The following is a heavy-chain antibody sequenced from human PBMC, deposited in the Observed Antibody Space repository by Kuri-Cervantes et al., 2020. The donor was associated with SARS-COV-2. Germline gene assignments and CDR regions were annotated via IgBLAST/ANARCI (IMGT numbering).Heavy chain of an antibody. V-gene: IGHV4-34*01. J-gene: IGHJ4*02. CDR1: GGSFSGYY. D-gene: IGHD3-22*01. CDR3: ARASRLNSSGYNYSDPLLYFDY. CDR2: INHSGST. Sequence: SETLSLTCAVYGGSFSGYYWSWIRQPPGKGLEWIGEINHSGSTNYNPSLKSRVTISVDTSKNQFPLKLSSVTAADTAVYYCARASRLNSSGYNYSDPLLYFDYWGQGTLVTVSS.